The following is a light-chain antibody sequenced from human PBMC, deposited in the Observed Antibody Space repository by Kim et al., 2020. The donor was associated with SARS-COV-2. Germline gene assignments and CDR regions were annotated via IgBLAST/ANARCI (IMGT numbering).Light chain of an antibody. CDR3: QQYGSSPWT. Sequence: SPGERATLSCRPSQIVGSSYLAWYQQKPGQAPRLLIYGASSRATGIPDRFSGSESGTDFTLSISRLEPEDFAVYFCQQYGSSPWTFGQGTKVDIK. V-gene: IGKV3-20*01. J-gene: IGKJ1*01. CDR2: GAS. CDR1: QIVGSSY.